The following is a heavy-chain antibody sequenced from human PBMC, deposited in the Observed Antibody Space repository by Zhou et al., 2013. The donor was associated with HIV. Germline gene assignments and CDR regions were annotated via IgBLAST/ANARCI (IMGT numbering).Heavy chain of an antibody. CDR1: GYTFIKYF. CDR3: VRTAYCETDPCKGWVFPH. Sequence: QVQLVQTGAEVRKPGASVRVSCEASGYTFIKYFLHWIRQAPGGGLEWIGWINPRGGQVNYSRRFPGKFTMTRDTIRETAYLDLRGLTSDDTAVYYCVRTAYCETDPCKGWVFPHWGQGTPVIVSS. D-gene: IGHD2-21*01. V-gene: IGHV1-2*07. J-gene: IGHJ1*01. CDR2: INPRGGQV.